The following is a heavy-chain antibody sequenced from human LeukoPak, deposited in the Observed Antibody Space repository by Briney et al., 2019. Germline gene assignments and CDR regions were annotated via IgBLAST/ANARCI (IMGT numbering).Heavy chain of an antibody. CDR3: ARPRATDYYDSSGYYSYYFDY. V-gene: IGHV4-39*01. Sequence: SETLSLTCTVSGGSISSSSYYWGWIRQPPGRGLEWIGSIDYSGSTYYNPSLKSRVTISVDTSKNQFSLKLSSVTAADTAVYYCARPRATDYYDSSGYYSYYFDYWGQGTLVTVSS. D-gene: IGHD3-22*01. J-gene: IGHJ4*02. CDR1: GGSISSSSYY. CDR2: IDYSGST.